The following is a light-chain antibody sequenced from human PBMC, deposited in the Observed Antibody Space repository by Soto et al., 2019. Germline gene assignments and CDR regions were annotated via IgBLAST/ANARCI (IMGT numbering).Light chain of an antibody. CDR1: QDFSNY. V-gene: IGKV3-15*01. CDR2: GAS. CDR3: QQYKKWPRT. J-gene: IGKJ2*01. Sequence: MTQSPAYRSPSIGDRVTIVCRASQDFSNYLAWYQPKVGQTPRXLIYGASTTATGIPARFSGSGSGTEFTITISSLQSEDFAVYYCQQYKKWPRTFGQGTKVDIK.